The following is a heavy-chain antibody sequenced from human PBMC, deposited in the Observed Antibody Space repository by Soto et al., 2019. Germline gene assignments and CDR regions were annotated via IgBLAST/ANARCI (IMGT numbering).Heavy chain of an antibody. CDR3: ARAGIVRAYFDY. V-gene: IGHV1-8*01. CDR2: MNPNSGNT. J-gene: IGHJ4*02. D-gene: IGHD1-26*01. Sequence: ASVKVSCKASGYTFTSYDINWVRQATGQGLEWMGWMNPNSGNTGYAQKFQGRVTMTRNTSISTAYMELSGLRSEDTAVYYCARAGIVRAYFDYWGQGTLVTVSS. CDR1: GYTFTSYD.